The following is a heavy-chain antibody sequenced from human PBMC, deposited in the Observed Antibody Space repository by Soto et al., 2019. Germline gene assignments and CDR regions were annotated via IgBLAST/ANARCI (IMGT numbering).Heavy chain of an antibody. CDR2: IYYSGST. CDR1: GGSISSSSYY. J-gene: IGHJ4*02. CDR3: AVLNDSSGYYNFPFDY. Sequence: SETLSLTCTVSGGSISSSSYYWGWIRQPPGKGLEWIGSIYYSGSTYYNPSLKSRVTISVDTSKNQFSLKLSSVTAADTAVYYCAVLNDSSGYYNFPFDYWGQGTLVTVSS. D-gene: IGHD3-22*01. V-gene: IGHV4-39*01.